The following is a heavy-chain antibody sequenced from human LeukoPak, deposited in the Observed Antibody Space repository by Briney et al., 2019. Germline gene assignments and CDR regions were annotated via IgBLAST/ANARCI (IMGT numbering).Heavy chain of an antibody. J-gene: IGHJ4*02. CDR3: ARDFRGTGDY. CDR2: TNTDGSTT. D-gene: IGHD3/OR15-3a*01. V-gene: IGHV3-74*01. CDR1: GFTFSDYW. Sequence: TGGSLRLSCAASGFTFSDYWMHWVRQVPGKGLVWVSRTNTDGSTTTYADSVKGRFTISRDNAKNTLFLQMNSLRAEDTAVYYCARDFRGTGDYWGQGTLVTVSS.